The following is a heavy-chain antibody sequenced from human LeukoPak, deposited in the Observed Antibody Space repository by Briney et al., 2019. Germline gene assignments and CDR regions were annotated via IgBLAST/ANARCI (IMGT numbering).Heavy chain of an antibody. D-gene: IGHD3-10*01. CDR2: ISSSSSYT. V-gene: IGHV3-21*01. Sequence: KSGGSLRLSCAASGFTFSSYSMNWVRQAPGKGLEWVSSISSSSSYTYYADSVKGRFTISRDNAKNSLYLQMNSLRAEDTAVYYCAREEGYYYGSGSYYPLFGFDYWGQGTLVTVSS. CDR1: GFTFSSYS. J-gene: IGHJ4*02. CDR3: AREEGYYYGSGSYYPLFGFDY.